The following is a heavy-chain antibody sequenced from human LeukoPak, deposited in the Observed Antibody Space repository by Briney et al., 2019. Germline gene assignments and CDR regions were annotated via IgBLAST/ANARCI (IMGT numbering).Heavy chain of an antibody. V-gene: IGHV3-7*01. CDR3: VKVAKYYYGSETYYFFEH. D-gene: IGHD3-10*01. CDR1: GFTFTTYW. Sequence: GGSLRLSCAASGFTFTTYWMSWVRQLPGKGLEWVANINQDGTEKYYVDSVKGRFTISRDNAKNSLDLQMNSLRVEDTGIYYCVKVAKYYYGSETYYFFEHWGRGTPVTASS. CDR2: INQDGTEK. J-gene: IGHJ4*02.